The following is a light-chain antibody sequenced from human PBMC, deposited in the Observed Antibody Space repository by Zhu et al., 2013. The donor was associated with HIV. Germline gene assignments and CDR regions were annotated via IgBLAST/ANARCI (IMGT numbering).Light chain of an antibody. Sequence: IVLTQSPGTLSLSPGQRATLSCRASQSVTSSYLAWYQQKPGQAPRLLIYGASTRATGIPDRFSGSGSGTDFTLTISRLEPEDFAVYFCQQYGNSPPWTFGQGTKVEIK. CDR1: QSVTSSY. V-gene: IGKV3-20*01. CDR3: QQYGNSPPWT. J-gene: IGKJ1*01. CDR2: GAS.